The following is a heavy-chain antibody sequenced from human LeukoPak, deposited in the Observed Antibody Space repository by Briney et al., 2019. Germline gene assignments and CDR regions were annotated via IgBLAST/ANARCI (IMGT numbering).Heavy chain of an antibody. V-gene: IGHV4-39*07. CDR3: ARDHDSSGWAFDI. D-gene: IGHD3-22*01. CDR1: GGSISSSSYY. CDR2: IYYSGST. J-gene: IGHJ3*02. Sequence: PSETLSLTCTVSGGSISSSSYYWGWIRQPPGKGLEWIGSIYYSGSTYYNPSLKSRVTISVDTSKNQFSLKLSSVTAADTAVYYCARDHDSSGWAFDIWGQGTMVTVSS.